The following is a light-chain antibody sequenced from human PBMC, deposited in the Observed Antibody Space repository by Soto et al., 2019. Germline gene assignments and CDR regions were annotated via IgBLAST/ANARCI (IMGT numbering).Light chain of an antibody. CDR1: SSNIGSNY. Sequence: VLAQPPSASGTPGQRVTISCSGSSSNIGSNYVYWYQQLPGTAPKLLIYRNNQRPSGVPDRFSGSKSGTSASLAISGLRSEDEADYYCAAWDDSLSGYVFGTGTRSPS. CDR2: RNN. CDR3: AAWDDSLSGYV. J-gene: IGLJ1*01. V-gene: IGLV1-47*01.